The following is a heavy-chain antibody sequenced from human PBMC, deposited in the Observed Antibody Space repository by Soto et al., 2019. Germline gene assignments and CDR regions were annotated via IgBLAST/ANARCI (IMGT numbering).Heavy chain of an antibody. Sequence: SEILSLTCTVSGGSISSSSYYWGWIRQPPGKGLEWIGSIYYSGSTYYNPSLKSRVTISVDTSKNQFSLKLSSVTAADTAVYYCARTDIVATITSDYYYMDVWGKGTTVTVSS. D-gene: IGHD5-12*01. CDR3: ARTDIVATITSDYYYMDV. J-gene: IGHJ6*03. CDR1: GGSISSSSYY. CDR2: IYYSGST. V-gene: IGHV4-39*01.